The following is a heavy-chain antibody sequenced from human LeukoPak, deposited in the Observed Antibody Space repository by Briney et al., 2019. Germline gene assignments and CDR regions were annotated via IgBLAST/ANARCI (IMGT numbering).Heavy chain of an antibody. CDR3: ARGYKDILTGYYNWDYMDV. J-gene: IGHJ6*03. D-gene: IGHD3-9*01. Sequence: PSETLSLTCTVSGGSISSYNYYWDWIRQPPGKGLEWIGSIYYSGSTYYNPSLKSRVTISVDTSKNQFSLKLSSVTAADTAVYYCARGYKDILTGYYNWDYMDVWGKGTTVTISS. V-gene: IGHV4-39*07. CDR2: IYYSGST. CDR1: GGSISSYNYY.